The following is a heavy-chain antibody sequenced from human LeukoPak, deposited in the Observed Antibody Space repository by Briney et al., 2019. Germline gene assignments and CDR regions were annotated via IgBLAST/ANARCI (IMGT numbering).Heavy chain of an antibody. J-gene: IGHJ4*02. V-gene: IGHV5-51*01. D-gene: IGHD2-2*02. CDR1: GYSFTSYW. CDR2: IYPGDSDT. CDR3: ANARGCSSTSCYMEN. Sequence: GESLKTSCKGSGYSFTSYWIGWVRQMPGKGLEWMGIIYPGDSDTRYSPSFQGQVAISADKSISTAYLQWSSLKASDTAMYYCANARGCSSTSCYMENWGQGTLVTVSS.